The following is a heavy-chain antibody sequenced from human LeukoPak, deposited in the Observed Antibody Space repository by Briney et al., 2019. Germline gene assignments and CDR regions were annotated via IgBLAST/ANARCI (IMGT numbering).Heavy chain of an antibody. CDR1: GFTFSNYG. CDR2: IWYDGSNK. D-gene: IGHD5-12*01. J-gene: IGHJ4*02. Sequence: GGSLRLSCAASGFTFSNYGMHWVRQAPGKGLEWVAIIWYDGSNKYYADSVKGRFTISRDNSKNTLSLQMNSLRAEDTALYYCAKEWLRFDYWGQGTLVTVSS. V-gene: IGHV3-33*06. CDR3: AKEWLRFDY.